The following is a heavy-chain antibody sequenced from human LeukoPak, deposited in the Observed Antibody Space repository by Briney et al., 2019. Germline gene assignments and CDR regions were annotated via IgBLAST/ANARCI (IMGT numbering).Heavy chain of an antibody. V-gene: IGHV3-48*03. J-gene: IGHJ3*02. CDR1: GFTFSSYE. D-gene: IGHD3-10*01. CDR3: ARETGSRIGDAFDI. CDR2: ISSSGSTI. Sequence: GGSLRLSCAASGFTFSSYEMNWVRQAPGKGLEWVSYISSSGSTIYYADSVKGRFTISRDNAKNSLYLQMNSLRAEDTAVYYCARETGSRIGDAFDIWGQGTMVTVSS.